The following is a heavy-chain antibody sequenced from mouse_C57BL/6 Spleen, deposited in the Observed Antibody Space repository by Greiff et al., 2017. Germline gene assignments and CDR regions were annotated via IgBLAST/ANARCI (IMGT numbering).Heavy chain of an antibody. CDR3: ARGYSKDYYAMDY. D-gene: IGHD2-5*01. V-gene: IGHV1-49*01. Sequence: KQSGAELVRPGSSVKLSCKDSYFAFMASAMHWVKQRPGHGLEWIGSFTMYSDATEYSENFKGKATLTANTSSSTAYMELSSLTSEDSAVYDCARGYSKDYYAMDYWGQGTSVTVSS. CDR2: FTMYSDAT. J-gene: IGHJ4*01. CDR1: YFAFMASA.